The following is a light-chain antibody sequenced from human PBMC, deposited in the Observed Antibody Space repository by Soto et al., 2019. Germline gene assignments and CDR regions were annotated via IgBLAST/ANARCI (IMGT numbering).Light chain of an antibody. J-gene: IGKJ4*01. CDR1: QSVSSY. Sequence: EIVLTQSPPTLSLSPGERATLSCRASQSVSSYLAWYQQKPGQAPRLLIYDASNRATGIPARFSGSGSGTDFTLTISSLEPEDFAVYYCQQRSNWPATFGGGTKVDIK. CDR2: DAS. CDR3: QQRSNWPAT. V-gene: IGKV3-11*01.